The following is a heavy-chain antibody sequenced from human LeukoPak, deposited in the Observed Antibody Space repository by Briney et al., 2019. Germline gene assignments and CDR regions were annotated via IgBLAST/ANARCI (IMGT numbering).Heavy chain of an antibody. D-gene: IGHD2-21*02. V-gene: IGHV3-64*01. CDR1: GFTFSSYA. J-gene: IGHJ4*02. CDR2: ISSNGGST. CDR3: ARGSKYCGGDCYTGFPPDY. Sequence: PGGSLRLSCAASGFTFSSYAMHWVRQAPGKGLEYVSAISSNGGSTYYANSVKGRFTISRDNSKNTLYLQMGSLRAEDMAVYYCARGSKYCGGDCYTGFPPDYWGQGTLVTVSS.